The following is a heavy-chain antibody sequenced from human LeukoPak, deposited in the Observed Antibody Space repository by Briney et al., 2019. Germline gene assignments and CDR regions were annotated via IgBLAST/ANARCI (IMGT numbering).Heavy chain of an antibody. CDR1: GFTFSDYY. D-gene: IGHD4/OR15-4a*01. V-gene: IGHV3-11*01. CDR3: ATYDYGADYFDY. CDR2: ISSGGDTT. J-gene: IGHJ4*02. Sequence: PGGSLRLSCAASGFTFSDYYMSWIRQAPGKGLEWVSYISSGGDTTYYADSVTGRFTISRDNAKNSLYLQMNSLRAEDTAIYYCATYDYGADYFDYWGQGTLVTLST.